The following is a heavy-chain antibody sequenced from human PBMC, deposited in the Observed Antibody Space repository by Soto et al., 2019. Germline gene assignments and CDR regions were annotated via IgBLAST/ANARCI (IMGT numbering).Heavy chain of an antibody. CDR2: IYYSGST. D-gene: IGHD3-10*01. V-gene: IGHV4-31*03. CDR1: GGSISSGGYY. CDR3: ATSFRSGSYYSLSYYYYYGMDV. J-gene: IGHJ6*02. Sequence: PSETLSLTCTVSGGSISSGGYYWSWIRQHPGKGLEWIGYIYYSGSTYYNPSLKSRVTISVDTSKNQFSLKLSSVTAADTAVYYCATSFRSGSYYSLSYYYYYGMDVWGQGTTVTVSS.